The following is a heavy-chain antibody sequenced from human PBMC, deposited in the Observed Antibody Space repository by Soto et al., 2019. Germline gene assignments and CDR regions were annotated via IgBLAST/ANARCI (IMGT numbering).Heavy chain of an antibody. Sequence: PSETLSLTCAVYGGSFSGYYWSWIRQPPGKGLEWIGEINHSGSTNYNPSLKSRVTISVDTSKNQFSLKLSSVTAADTAVYYCARRPRVLWFGHPPRWYYFDYWGQGTLVTVSS. CDR2: INHSGST. J-gene: IGHJ4*02. V-gene: IGHV4-34*01. D-gene: IGHD3-10*01. CDR1: GGSFSGYY. CDR3: ARRPRVLWFGHPPRWYYFDY.